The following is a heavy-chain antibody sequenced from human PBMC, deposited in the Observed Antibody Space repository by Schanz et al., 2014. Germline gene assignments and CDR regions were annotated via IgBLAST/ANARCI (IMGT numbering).Heavy chain of an antibody. V-gene: IGHV3-74*02. CDR3: TRGSGSRSYGWYYDS. CDR2: INSDGSSA. Sequence: DVQLVESGGGLVQSGGSLRLSCAASGFNFGDYYMTWVRQAPGKGLVWISRINSDGSSASYADSVKGRFTISRDNAKNTLYLQMNSVRAEDSAVYYCTRGSGSRSYGWYYDSWGQGTLVTVSS. D-gene: IGHD3-10*01. CDR1: GFNFGDYY. J-gene: IGHJ4*02.